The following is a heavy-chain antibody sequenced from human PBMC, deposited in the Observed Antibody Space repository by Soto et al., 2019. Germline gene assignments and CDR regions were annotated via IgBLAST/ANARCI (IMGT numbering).Heavy chain of an antibody. J-gene: IGHJ4*02. CDR2: IYYSGST. CDR1: GDTISTGGYS. CDR3: ARDLYSYGLDY. V-gene: IGHV4-31*11. Sequence: SETLSLTCGVSGDTISTGGYSWAWIRQHPGKGLEWIGYIYYSGSTYYNPSLKSRVTISVDTSKNQFSLKLSSVTAADTAVYYCARDLYSYGLDYRGQGTLVTVSS. D-gene: IGHD5-18*01.